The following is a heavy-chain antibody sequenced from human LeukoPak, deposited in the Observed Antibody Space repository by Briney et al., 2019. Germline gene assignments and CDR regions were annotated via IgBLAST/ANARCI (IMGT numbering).Heavy chain of an antibody. V-gene: IGHV1-69*06. D-gene: IGHD1-20*01. CDR1: GGTFSSYA. J-gene: IGHJ4*02. Sequence: ASVKVSFKASGGTFSSYAISWVRQAPGQGLEWMGGIIPIFGTANYAQKFQGRVTITADKSTSTAYMELSSLRSGDTAVYYCAREGEGITGNYFNYWGQGTLVTVSS. CDR2: IIPIFGTA. CDR3: AREGEGITGNYFNY.